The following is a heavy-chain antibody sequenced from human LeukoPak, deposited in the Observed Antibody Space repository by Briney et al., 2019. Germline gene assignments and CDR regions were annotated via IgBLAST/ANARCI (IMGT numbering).Heavy chain of an antibody. J-gene: IGHJ4*02. CDR3: ARAYSSGWYGSTDY. V-gene: IGHV1-2*02. D-gene: IGHD6-19*01. Sequence: ASVKVSCKASGYTFIDYYMHWVRQAPGQGLEWMGWIDPKSGGTSYAQKFQDRVAMIRDTSISTAYMELTSLRSDDTAVYYCARAYSSGWYGSTDYWGQGTLVTVSS. CDR2: IDPKSGGT. CDR1: GYTFIDYY.